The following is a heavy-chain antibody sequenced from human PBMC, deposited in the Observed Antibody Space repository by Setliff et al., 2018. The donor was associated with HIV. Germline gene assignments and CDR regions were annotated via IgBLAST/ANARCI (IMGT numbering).Heavy chain of an antibody. J-gene: IGHJ6*02. D-gene: IGHD6-13*01. CDR1: GFTFSSYE. CDR3: ARDCRVGWVFTYGMDV. CDR2: IGTGGDT. Sequence: GGSLRLSCAASGFTFSSYEMNWVRQVTGEGLEWVSAIGTGGDTYYADSVKGRFTISRDNSKNTLFLQMNSLRPEDTAVYYCARDCRVGWVFTYGMDVWGQGTLVTVSS. V-gene: IGHV3-13*01.